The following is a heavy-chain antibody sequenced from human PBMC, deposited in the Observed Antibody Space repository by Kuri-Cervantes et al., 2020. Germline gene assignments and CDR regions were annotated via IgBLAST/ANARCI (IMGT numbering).Heavy chain of an antibody. D-gene: IGHD6-13*01. CDR2: INHSGST. V-gene: IGHV4-34*01. CDR1: GGSFSDYY. J-gene: IGHJ4*02. Sequence: SQTLSLTCAVYGGSFSDYYWSWIRQPPGKGLEWIGEINHSGSTNYNLSLKSRVTTSVDTPKNQFSLKLTSVTAADTAVYYCARVYTSSWPDWGQGTLVTVSS. CDR3: ARVYTSSWPD.